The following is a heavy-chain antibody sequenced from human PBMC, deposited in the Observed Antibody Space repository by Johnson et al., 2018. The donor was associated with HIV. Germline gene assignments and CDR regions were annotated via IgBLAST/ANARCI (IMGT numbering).Heavy chain of an antibody. CDR3: ARGVGSGWYFEIGDDAFDI. CDR2: IYSGGST. V-gene: IGHV3-66*01. CDR1: GSTVSSNY. D-gene: IGHD6-19*01. Sequence: VQLVESGGGVVQPGRSLRLSCAASGSTVSSNYMSWVRQAPGKGLEWVSVIYSGGSTYYADSVKGRFTISRDNSKNTLYLQMNSLRAEDTAVYYCARGVGSGWYFEIGDDAFDIWGQGTMVTVSS. J-gene: IGHJ3*02.